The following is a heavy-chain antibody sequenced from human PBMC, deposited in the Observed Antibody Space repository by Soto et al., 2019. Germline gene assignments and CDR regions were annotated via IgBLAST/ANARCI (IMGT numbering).Heavy chain of an antibody. CDR2: ISGGGGGT. Sequence: GGSLRLSCAASGFTFSNYALNWVRHAPGKGLEWVSGISGGGGGTHYTDSVKGRFTISRDNSKNTVFLQMNSLRAEDTAVYFCTKGSHYDILTAYRAFDFWGPGTLVTVSS. V-gene: IGHV3-23*01. CDR3: TKGSHYDILTAYRAFDF. D-gene: IGHD3-9*01. J-gene: IGHJ4*02. CDR1: GFTFSNYA.